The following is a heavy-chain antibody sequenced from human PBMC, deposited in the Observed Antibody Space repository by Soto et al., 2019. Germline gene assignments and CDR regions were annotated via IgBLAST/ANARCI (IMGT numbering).Heavy chain of an antibody. CDR1: GYTFTSYA. D-gene: IGHD5-18*01. CDR3: ARDTAMALPDA. V-gene: IGHV1-18*01. J-gene: IGHJ4*02. Sequence: QVQLVQSGTEVKKPGASVKVSCKASGYTFTSYAISWVRQAPGQGLEWMGWINPYNCNTNYAQKLQGRVTMTTDTSTSTAYMELRSLRSDDTAVYYCARDTAMALPDAWGQGTLVTVSS. CDR2: INPYNCNT.